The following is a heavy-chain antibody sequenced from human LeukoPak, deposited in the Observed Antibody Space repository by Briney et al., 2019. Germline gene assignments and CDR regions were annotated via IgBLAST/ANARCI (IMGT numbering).Heavy chain of an antibody. V-gene: IGHV3-48*01. CDR3: AKAGFVRGAFDI. J-gene: IGHJ3*02. CDR1: GLTFSRYN. D-gene: IGHD3-10*01. Sequence: GGSLRLSCAASGLTFSRYNMNWVRQAPGGGLEWIAHINTKGGLIYYANSVKGRFTISRDNSKNTLYLQMNSLRAEDTAVYYCAKAGFVRGAFDIWGQGTMVTVSS. CDR2: INTKGGLI.